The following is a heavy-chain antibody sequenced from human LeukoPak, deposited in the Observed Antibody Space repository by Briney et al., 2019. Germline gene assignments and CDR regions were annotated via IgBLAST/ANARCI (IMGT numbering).Heavy chain of an antibody. Sequence: ASVKVSCKASGYTFTSYGISWVRQAPGQGLEWMGWISAYNGNTNYAQKLQGRVTMTTDTSTSTAYMELRSLRSDDTAVYYCARARSLLRFLEWPDYWGQGTLVTVSS. D-gene: IGHD3-3*01. J-gene: IGHJ4*02. CDR2: ISAYNGNT. CDR1: GYTFTSYG. V-gene: IGHV1-18*01. CDR3: ARARSLLRFLEWPDY.